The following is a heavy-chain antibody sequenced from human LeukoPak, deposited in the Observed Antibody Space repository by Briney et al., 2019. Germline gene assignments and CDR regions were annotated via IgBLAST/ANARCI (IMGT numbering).Heavy chain of an antibody. Sequence: PGGSLRLSCAASGFTFSIYSMNWVRQAPGEGLEWLSYISADSNTIYYADSVKGRFTISRDNAKTSLYLQMNTLRDEDTAVNYCARDRAAPTWFFDLWGRGTLVLVSS. CDR2: ISADSNTI. CDR1: GFTFSIYS. V-gene: IGHV3-48*02. CDR3: ARDRAAPTWFFDL. D-gene: IGHD2-15*01. J-gene: IGHJ2*01.